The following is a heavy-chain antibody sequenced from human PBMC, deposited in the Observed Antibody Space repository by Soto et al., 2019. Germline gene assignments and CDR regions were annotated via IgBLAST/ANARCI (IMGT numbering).Heavy chain of an antibody. V-gene: IGHV4-39*01. CDR3: ARLRRLLESSDV. CDR2: IYYSGST. D-gene: IGHD3-3*01. CDR1: GGSISSSSYY. Sequence: SETLSLTCTVSGGSISSSSYYWGWIRQPPGKGLEWIGSIYYSGSTYYNPSLKSRVTISVDTSKNQFSLKLSSVTAADTAVYYCARLRRLLESSDVWGQGTTVTVSS. J-gene: IGHJ6*02.